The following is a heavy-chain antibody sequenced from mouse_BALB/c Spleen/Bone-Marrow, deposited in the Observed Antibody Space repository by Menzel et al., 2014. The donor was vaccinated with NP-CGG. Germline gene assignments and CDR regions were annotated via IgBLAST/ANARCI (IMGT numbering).Heavy chain of an antibody. J-gene: IGHJ3*01. D-gene: IGHD2-1*01. CDR3: ARHDGIYAAWFAY. V-gene: IGHV5-12*01. Sequence: EVQLVESGGGLVQPGESLKLSCTASGFTFSDYYMYWVRQTPEKRLEWVENISNGGNNTFYLDTVKGRFTISRDNAKNTLYLQLSRLKSEDTAMYYCARHDGIYAAWFAYWGQGTPVTVSA. CDR2: ISNGGNNT. CDR1: GFTFSDYY.